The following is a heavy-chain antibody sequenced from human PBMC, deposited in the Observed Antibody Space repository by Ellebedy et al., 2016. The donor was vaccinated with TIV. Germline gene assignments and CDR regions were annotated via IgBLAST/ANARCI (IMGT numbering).Heavy chain of an antibody. CDR3: ARGGASSKYFDY. CDR1: GDSISSYY. V-gene: IGHV4-59*01. Sequence: MPSETLSLTCTVSGDSISSYYWSWIRQPPGKGLEWIGFIYYSGSTNYNPSLKSRVTISVDTSKNQFSLELTSVTAADTAVYYCARGGASSKYFDYWGQGTLVTASS. J-gene: IGHJ4*02. CDR2: IYYSGST.